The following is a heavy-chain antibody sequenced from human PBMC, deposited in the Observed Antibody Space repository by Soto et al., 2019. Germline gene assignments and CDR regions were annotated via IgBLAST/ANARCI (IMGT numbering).Heavy chain of an antibody. CDR3: ARLSITMVRGVIIQNYYYYYMDV. J-gene: IGHJ6*03. V-gene: IGHV4-34*01. D-gene: IGHD3-10*01. CDR1: GGSFSGYY. CDR2: INHSGST. Sequence: PSETLSLTCAVYGGSFSGYYWSWIRQPPGKGLEWIGEINHSGSTNYDPSLKSRVTISVDTSKNQFSLKLSSVTAADTAVYYCARLSITMVRGVIIQNYYYYYMDVWGKGTTVTVSS.